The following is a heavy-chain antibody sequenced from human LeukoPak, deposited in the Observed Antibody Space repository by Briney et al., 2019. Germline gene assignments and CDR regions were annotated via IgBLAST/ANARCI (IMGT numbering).Heavy chain of an antibody. CDR3: ARDGRLSAFDI. Sequence: PSETLSLTCAVSGGSISSGGYSWSWILQPPGKGLEWIGYIYYSGSTYYNPSLKSRVTISVDTSKNQFSLKLSSVTAADTAVYYCARDGRLSAFDIWGQGTMVTVSS. CDR1: GGSISSGGYS. J-gene: IGHJ3*02. V-gene: IGHV4-30-4*07. D-gene: IGHD1-26*01. CDR2: IYYSGST.